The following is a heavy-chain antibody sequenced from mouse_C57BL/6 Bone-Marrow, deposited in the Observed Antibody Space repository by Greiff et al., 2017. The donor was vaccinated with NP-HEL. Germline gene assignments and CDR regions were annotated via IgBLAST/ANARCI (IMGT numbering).Heavy chain of an antibody. CDR1: GYTFTSYG. CDR2: IYPRSGNT. V-gene: IGHV1-81*01. Sequence: QVHVKQSGAELARPGASVKLSCKASGYTFTSYGISWVKQRTGQGLEWIGEIYPRSGNTYYNEKFKGKATLTADKSSSTAYMELRSLTSEDSAVYFCAREGLTTVVGDYWGQGTTLTVSS. D-gene: IGHD1-1*01. CDR3: AREGLTTVVGDY. J-gene: IGHJ2*01.